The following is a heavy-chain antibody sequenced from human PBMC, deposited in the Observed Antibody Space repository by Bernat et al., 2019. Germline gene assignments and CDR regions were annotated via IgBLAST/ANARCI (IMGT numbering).Heavy chain of an antibody. CDR1: GGSISSSSYY. J-gene: IGHJ4*02. Sequence: QLQLQESGPGLVKPSETLSLTCTVSGGSISSSSYYWGWIRQPPGKGLEWIGSIYYSGSTYYNPSLKSRVTISVDTSKNQFSLKLSSVTAADTAVYYCARPHSSGFRNDYWGQGTLVTVSS. V-gene: IGHV4-39*01. D-gene: IGHD3-22*01. CDR3: ARPHSSGFRNDY. CDR2: IYYSGST.